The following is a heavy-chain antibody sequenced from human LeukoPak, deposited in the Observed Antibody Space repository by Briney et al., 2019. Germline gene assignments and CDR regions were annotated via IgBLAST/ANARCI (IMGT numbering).Heavy chain of an antibody. CDR2: MDPNSGNR. Sequence: ASVKFSCKASGYTFTSYHINWVRQAPGQGLEWMGWMDPNSGNRDYAPKFQGRVTMTRNTSISTAYMELSSLRSEDTAVYYCARDPNPPAFDIWGQGTMVTVSS. CDR3: ARDPNPPAFDI. CDR1: GYTFTSYH. V-gene: IGHV1-8*01. J-gene: IGHJ3*02.